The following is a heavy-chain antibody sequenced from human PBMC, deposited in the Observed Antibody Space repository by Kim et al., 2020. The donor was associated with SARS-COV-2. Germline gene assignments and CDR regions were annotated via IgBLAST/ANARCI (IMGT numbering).Heavy chain of an antibody. J-gene: IGHJ6*02. CDR1: GFTFRSPA. V-gene: IGHV3-30*04. Sequence: GGSLRLSCAASGFTFRSPAMNWVRQAPGKGLEWVADIIYDGYNRYYADSVKGRFTISRDNSKNTLYMQMNSLRAEDAAVYHCVRDRYVTDSSSCGMYVWGAGAMVTVSS. CDR3: VRDRYVTDSSSCGMYV. CDR2: IIYDGYNR. D-gene: IGHD6-19*01.